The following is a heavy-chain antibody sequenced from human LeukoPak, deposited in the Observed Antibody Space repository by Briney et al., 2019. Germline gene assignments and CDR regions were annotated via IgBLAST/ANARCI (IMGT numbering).Heavy chain of an antibody. D-gene: IGHD3-22*01. Sequence: GGSLRLSCAASGFTFSSYGMHWVRQAPGKGLEWVTFIRYDGSNKYYADSVKGRFTISRDNAKNSLYLQMNSLRAEDTAVCYCARGLGITMIVVVAFDYWGQGTLVTVSS. CDR3: ARGLGITMIVVVAFDY. V-gene: IGHV3-30*02. CDR2: IRYDGSNK. J-gene: IGHJ4*02. CDR1: GFTFSSYG.